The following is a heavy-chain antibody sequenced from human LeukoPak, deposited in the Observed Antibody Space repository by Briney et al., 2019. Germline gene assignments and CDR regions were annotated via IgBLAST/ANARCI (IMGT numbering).Heavy chain of an antibody. D-gene: IGHD1-26*01. CDR3: ARRRVGAPLGNAFDI. J-gene: IGHJ3*02. V-gene: IGHV4-34*01. CDR1: GGSFSGYY. Sequence: TLSLTCAVYGGSFSGYYWSWIRQPPEKGLEWIGEINHSGSTNYNPSLKSRVTISVDTSKNQFSLKLSSVTAADTAVYYCARRRVGAPLGNAFDIWGQGTMVTVSS. CDR2: INHSGST.